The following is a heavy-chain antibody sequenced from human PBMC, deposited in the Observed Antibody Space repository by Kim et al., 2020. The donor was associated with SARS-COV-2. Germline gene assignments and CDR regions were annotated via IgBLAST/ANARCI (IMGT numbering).Heavy chain of an antibody. CDR1: GGSFSGYY. CDR2: INHSGST. V-gene: IGHV4-34*01. J-gene: IGHJ3*02. D-gene: IGHD3-9*01. CDR3: ARVGYYDILTGLHAFDI. Sequence: SETLSLTCAVYGGSFSGYYWSWIRQPPGKGLEWIGEINHSGSTNYNPSLKSRVTISVDTSKNQFSLKLSSVTAADTAVYYCARVGYYDILTGLHAFDIWGQGTMVTVSS.